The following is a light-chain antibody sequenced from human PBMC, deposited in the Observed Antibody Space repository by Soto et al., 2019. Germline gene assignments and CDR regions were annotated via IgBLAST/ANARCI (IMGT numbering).Light chain of an antibody. CDR3: QSYDSSLSGWX. V-gene: IGLV1-40*01. Sequence: QSVLTQPPSVSGAPGQRVTISCTGSSSNIGAGYDVHWYQQLPGTAPKLLIYGNNNRPSGVPDRFSGSKSATSDSLAITGLQAEDEADYYCQSYDSSLSGWXXXGGXKXTVL. J-gene: IGLJ3*02. CDR2: GNN. CDR1: SSNIGAGYD.